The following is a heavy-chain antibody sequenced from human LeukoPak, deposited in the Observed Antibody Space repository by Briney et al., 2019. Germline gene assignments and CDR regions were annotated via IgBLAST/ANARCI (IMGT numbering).Heavy chain of an antibody. Sequence: PSETLSLTCTVSGVTPSGGSIGGYYCSCIRQPAGKGLAWIVGIYTSEIPTYHTSRRTRVTMSIDTSKIQFSLKVNSVTAADTAMYYCVKDRGAVAGGNWFVPWGQGTLVTVSS. CDR2: IYTSEIP. J-gene: IGHJ5*02. CDR3: VKDRGAVAGGNWFVP. D-gene: IGHD6-19*01. CDR1: GVTPSGGSIGGYY. V-gene: IGHV4-4*07.